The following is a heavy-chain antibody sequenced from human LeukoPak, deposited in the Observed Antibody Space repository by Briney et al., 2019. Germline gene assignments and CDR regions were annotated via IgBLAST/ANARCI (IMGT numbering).Heavy chain of an antibody. V-gene: IGHV3-20*04. Sequence: PGGSLRLSCAASGFTFDDYGMSWVRQAPGKGLEWVSGINWNGGSTGYADSVKGRFTISRDNAKNSLYLRMNSLRAEDTALYYCARYGDGRSLSYYYYYYMDVWGKGTTVTVSS. CDR1: GFTFDDYG. D-gene: IGHD4-17*01. J-gene: IGHJ6*03. CDR3: ARYGDGRSLSYYYYYYMDV. CDR2: INWNGGST.